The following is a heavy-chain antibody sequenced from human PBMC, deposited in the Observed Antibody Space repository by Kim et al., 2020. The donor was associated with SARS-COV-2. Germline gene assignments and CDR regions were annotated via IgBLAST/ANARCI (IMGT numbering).Heavy chain of an antibody. V-gene: IGHV3-9*01. J-gene: IGHJ6*02. Sequence: GGSLRLSCAASRFTFDDYAMHWVRQAPGKGLEWVSGISWNSGSIGYADSVKGRFTISRDNAKNSLYLQMNSLRAEDTALYYCAKDSTQYYYDSSGYGTDVWGQGTTVTVSS. CDR3: AKDSTQYYYDSSGYGTDV. D-gene: IGHD3-22*01. CDR2: ISWNSGSI. CDR1: RFTFDDYA.